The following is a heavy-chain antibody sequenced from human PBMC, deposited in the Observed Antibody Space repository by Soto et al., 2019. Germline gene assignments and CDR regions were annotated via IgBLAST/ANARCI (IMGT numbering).Heavy chain of an antibody. CDR3: GSGTPYYYYGMDV. J-gene: IGHJ6*02. V-gene: IGHV3-7*01. CDR2: IKQDGSEK. Sequence: HPGWSLRLSCAASGFTFSSYWMSWVRQAPGKGLEWVANIKQDGSEKYYVDSVKGRFTISRDNAKNSLYLQMKSLRAEDTAVYYCGSGTPYYYYGMDVWGQVTTGTVSS. CDR1: GFTFSSYW. D-gene: IGHD3-10*01.